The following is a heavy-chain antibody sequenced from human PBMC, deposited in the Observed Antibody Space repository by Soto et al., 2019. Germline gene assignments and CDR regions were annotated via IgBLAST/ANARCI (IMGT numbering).Heavy chain of an antibody. CDR3: ARGGKERFRGSGMDV. CDR2: IISIFGTA. Sequence: QVQLVQSGAEVKKPGTSVKVSCKVSGGTFSSYAISWVRQAPGQGLEWMGEIISIFGTAMYAQKFQGGVTIIADESASTAYMELSGLRSDDTAVYYCARGGKERFRGSGMDVWGQGTTVTVSS. D-gene: IGHD1-1*01. V-gene: IGHV1-69*01. J-gene: IGHJ6*02. CDR1: GGTFSSYA.